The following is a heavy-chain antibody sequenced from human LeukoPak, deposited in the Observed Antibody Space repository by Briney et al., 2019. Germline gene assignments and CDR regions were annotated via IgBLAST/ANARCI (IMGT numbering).Heavy chain of an antibody. Sequence: SETLSLTCTVSGGSISSSSYYWGWIRQPPGKGLEWIGSIYYSGSTYYNPSLKSRVTISVDTSKNQFSLKLSSVTAADTAVYYCAAYDFWSGYHGNYWGQGTLVTVSS. V-gene: IGHV4-39*01. CDR2: IYYSGST. J-gene: IGHJ4*02. D-gene: IGHD3-3*01. CDR1: GGSISSSSYY. CDR3: AAYDFWSGYHGNY.